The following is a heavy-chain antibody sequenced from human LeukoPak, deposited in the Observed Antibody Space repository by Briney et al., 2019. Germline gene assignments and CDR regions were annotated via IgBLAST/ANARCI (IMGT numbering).Heavy chain of an antibody. V-gene: IGHV4-61*01. J-gene: IGHJ4*02. Sequence: PSETLSLTCTVSGGSVSSGSYYWIWIRQPPGNGLEWIGYFYSSGSTNYHPSLKSRVTISADTSKNQFSLKLSSVTAADTAMYYCATVLYYDSSGYERWGQGTLVTVSS. CDR3: ATVLYYDSSGYER. CDR2: FYSSGST. D-gene: IGHD3-22*01. CDR1: GGSVSSGSYY.